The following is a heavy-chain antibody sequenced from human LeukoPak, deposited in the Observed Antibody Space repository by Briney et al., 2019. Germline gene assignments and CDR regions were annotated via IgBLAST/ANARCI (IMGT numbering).Heavy chain of an antibody. CDR3: RYSGYGRFDY. CDR2: IYSGGST. V-gene: IGHV3-66*01. Sequence: PGGSLRLSCAASGFTVSSNYMSWVRQAPGKGLEWVSDIYSGGSTYYADSVKGRFTISRDNSKNTLYLQMNSLRAEDTAVYYCRYSGYGRFDYWGQGTLVTVSS. CDR1: GFTVSSNY. J-gene: IGHJ4*02. D-gene: IGHD5-12*01.